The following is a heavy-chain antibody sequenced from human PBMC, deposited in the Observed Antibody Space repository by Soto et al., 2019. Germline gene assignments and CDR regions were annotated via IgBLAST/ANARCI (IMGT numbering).Heavy chain of an antibody. CDR1: GFTFDDYA. D-gene: IGHD2-2*01. V-gene: IGHV3-9*01. Sequence: DVQLVESGGGLVQPGRSLRLSCTASGFTFDDYAMHWVRQAPGKGLERVSSISWNSGNIVYADSVRGRFTISRDNAKTSLHLQMNSLRAEDTALYYCTKGASTSCFSAFDLWGQGTMVTASS. CDR3: TKGASTSCFSAFDL. J-gene: IGHJ3*01. CDR2: ISWNSGNI.